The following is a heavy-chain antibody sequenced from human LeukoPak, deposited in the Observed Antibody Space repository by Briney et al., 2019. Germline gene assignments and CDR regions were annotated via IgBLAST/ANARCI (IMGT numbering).Heavy chain of an antibody. CDR1: GYTFTGYY. D-gene: IGHD2-15*01. CDR3: ARVYSIRSFDY. Sequence: ASVKVSCQASGYTFTGYYMHWVRQAPGQGLEWMGWINPNSGDTNYAQKFQGRVTMTRDTSITTAYMELSRLTSDDTAVYYCARVYSIRSFDYWGQGTLVTVPS. CDR2: INPNSGDT. J-gene: IGHJ4*02. V-gene: IGHV1-2*02.